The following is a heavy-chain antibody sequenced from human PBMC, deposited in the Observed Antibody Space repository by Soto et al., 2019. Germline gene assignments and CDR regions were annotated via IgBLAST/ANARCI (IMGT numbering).Heavy chain of an antibody. CDR1: GFTFSSYA. Sequence: PGGSLRLSCAASGFTFSSYAMSWVRQAPGKGLEWVSAISGSGGSTYYADSVKGRFTISRDNSKNTLYLQMNSLRAEDTAVYYCVREKRTGYNSTLFYWGQGTLVPVAS. V-gene: IGHV3-23*01. CDR2: ISGSGGST. J-gene: IGHJ4*02. D-gene: IGHD5-12*01. CDR3: VREKRTGYNSTLFY.